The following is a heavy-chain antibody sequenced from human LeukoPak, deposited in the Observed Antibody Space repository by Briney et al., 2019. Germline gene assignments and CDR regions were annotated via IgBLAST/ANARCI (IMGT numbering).Heavy chain of an antibody. V-gene: IGHV3-48*02. Sequence: GGSLRLSCAASGFTFSDYSMNWVRQAPGKGLEWVSHISSGSSTIYYADSAKGRFAISRDNAKNSLYLQMNSLRDEDTAVYYCARGGYGSGRRQLDYWGQGTLITVSS. CDR1: GFTFSDYS. D-gene: IGHD3-10*01. CDR3: ARGGYGSGRRQLDY. J-gene: IGHJ4*02. CDR2: ISSGSSTI.